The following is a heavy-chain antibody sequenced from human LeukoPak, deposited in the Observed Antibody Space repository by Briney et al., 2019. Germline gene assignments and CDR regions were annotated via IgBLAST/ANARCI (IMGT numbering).Heavy chain of an antibody. J-gene: IGHJ3*02. CDR3: SAISYRAFDI. D-gene: IGHD2/OR15-2a*01. CDR1: TFTFGNYW. Sequence: GGSLRLSCAASTFTFGNYWMSWVRQAPGKGLEWVANIKEDGNEKDYVDSVKGRFTISRDNAKNSLYLQMNTLRAEDTAVYYCSAISYRAFDIWGQGTMVTVSP. CDR2: IKEDGNEK. V-gene: IGHV3-7*03.